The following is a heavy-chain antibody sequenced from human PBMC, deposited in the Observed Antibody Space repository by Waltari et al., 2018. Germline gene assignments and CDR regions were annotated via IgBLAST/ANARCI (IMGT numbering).Heavy chain of an antibody. V-gene: IGHV4-61*02. J-gene: IGHJ5*02. D-gene: IGHD1-26*01. CDR1: GGSISSGSYH. CDR3: ARSSRVGATGWFDP. Sequence: QVQLQESGPGLVKPSQTLSLTCTVSGGSISSGSYHWSWIRQPPGKGLEWIGRIYTSGSTNYNPSLKSRVTISVDTSKNQFSLKLSSVTAADTAVYYCARSSRVGATGWFDPWGQGTLVTVSS. CDR2: IYTSGST.